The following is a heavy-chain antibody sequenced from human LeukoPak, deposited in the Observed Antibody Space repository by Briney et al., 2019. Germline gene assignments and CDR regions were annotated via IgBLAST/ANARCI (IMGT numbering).Heavy chain of an antibody. J-gene: IGHJ4*02. CDR2: IYYSGST. D-gene: IGHD2-15*01. Sequence: SETLSLTCTVSGGSISSYYWSWIRQPPGKGLEWIGYIYYSGSTNYNPSLKSRVTISVDTSKNQFSLKLSSVTAADTAVYYCARDGDYCSGGSCHVWGQGTLVTVSS. V-gene: IGHV4-59*01. CDR3: ARDGDYCSGGSCHV. CDR1: GGSISSYY.